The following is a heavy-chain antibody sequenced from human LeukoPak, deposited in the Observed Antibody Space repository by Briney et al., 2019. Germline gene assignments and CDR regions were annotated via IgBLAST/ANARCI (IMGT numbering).Heavy chain of an antibody. CDR1: GGSISSYY. CDR3: AAQEYYFDY. V-gene: IGHV4-59*06. CDR2: IYYSGST. Sequence: PSETLSLTCTVSGGSISSYYWSWIRQPPGKGLEWIGYIYYSGSTYYNPSLKSRVTISVDTSKNQFSLKLSSVTAADTAVYYCAAQEYYFDYWGQGTLVTVSS. J-gene: IGHJ4*02.